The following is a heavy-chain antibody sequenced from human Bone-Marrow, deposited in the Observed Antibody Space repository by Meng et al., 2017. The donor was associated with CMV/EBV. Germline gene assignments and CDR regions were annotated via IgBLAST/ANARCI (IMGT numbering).Heavy chain of an antibody. Sequence: GGSLRLSCAASGFTFSSYSMNWVRQAPGKGLEWVSSISSSSSYIYYADSVKGRFTISRDNAKNSLYLQMNSLRAEDTAVYYCARDGGASSSWAKDYWGQGTPVTVSS. CDR2: ISSSSSYI. CDR1: GFTFSSYS. J-gene: IGHJ4*02. V-gene: IGHV3-21*01. D-gene: IGHD6-13*01. CDR3: ARDGGASSSWAKDY.